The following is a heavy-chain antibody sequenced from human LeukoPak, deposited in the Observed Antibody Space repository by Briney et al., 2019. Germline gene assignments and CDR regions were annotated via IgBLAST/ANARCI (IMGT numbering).Heavy chain of an antibody. J-gene: IGHJ3*02. CDR3: ASLPMVHNPEDAFDI. CDR2: ISSSSNYI. D-gene: IGHD3-10*01. CDR1: GFTFSSYS. V-gene: IGHV3-21*01. Sequence: HPGGSLRLSCAASGFTFSSYSMNWVRQAPGKGLEWVSSISSSSNYIYYADSVKGRFTISRDNAKNSLYLQMNSLRAEDTAVYYCASLPMVHNPEDAFDIWGQGTMVTVSS.